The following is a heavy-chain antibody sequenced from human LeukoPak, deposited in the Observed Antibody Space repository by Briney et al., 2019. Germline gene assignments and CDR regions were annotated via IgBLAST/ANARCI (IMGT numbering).Heavy chain of an antibody. V-gene: IGHV3-15*01. D-gene: IGHD3-10*01. CDR1: GFTFGSYG. CDR2: TKSKTDGGTT. J-gene: IGHJ4*02. Sequence: GGSLRLSCAASGFTFGSYGMTWVRQAPGKGLEWVGCTKSKTDGGTTDYAAPVKGRFTISRDDSKNTLYLQMNSLKTEDTAVYYCTSVWFGILYYFDYWGQGTLVTVSS. CDR3: TSVWFGILYYFDY.